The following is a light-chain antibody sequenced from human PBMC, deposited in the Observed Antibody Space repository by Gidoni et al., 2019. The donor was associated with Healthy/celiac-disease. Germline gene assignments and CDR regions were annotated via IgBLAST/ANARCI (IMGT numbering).Light chain of an antibody. CDR2: DAS. V-gene: IGKV3-11*01. CDR1: QSVSSY. Sequence: IVFTQSPATLSLSPGESATLSCRASQSVSSYIAGYQQKPGQAPRLRIYDASNRATGIPARFSGSVSGTDFTLTISSLEPEDFAVYYCQQRSNWPPTFGGGTKVEIK. J-gene: IGKJ4*01. CDR3: QQRSNWPPT.